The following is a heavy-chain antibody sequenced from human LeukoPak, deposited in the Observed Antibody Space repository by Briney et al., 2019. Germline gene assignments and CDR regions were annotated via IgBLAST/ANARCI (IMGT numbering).Heavy chain of an antibody. J-gene: IGHJ6*03. CDR1: GYSISSGHY. V-gene: IGHV4-38-2*02. CDR3: ARHVVGAAAGRLAYYYMDV. D-gene: IGHD6-13*01. CDR2: MYHSGST. Sequence: SETLSLTCTVSGYSISSGHYWGWIRQPPGKGLEWIGSMYHSGSTYYNPPLKSRVTISEDTSKNQFSLKLSSVTAADTAVYYCARHVVGAAAGRLAYYYMDVWGKGTTVTISS.